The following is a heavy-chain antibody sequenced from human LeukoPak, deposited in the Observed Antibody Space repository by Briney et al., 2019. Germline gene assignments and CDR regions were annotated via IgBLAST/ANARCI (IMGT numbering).Heavy chain of an antibody. J-gene: IGHJ4*02. D-gene: IGHD3-22*01. Sequence: KRGESLKISCKGSGYSFTSYWIGWVRQMPGKGLEWMGIIYPGDSDTRYSPSFQGRVTISADKSISTAYLQWSSLKASDTAMYYCARRPLYDSSGYQEYFDYWGQGTLVTVSS. CDR1: GYSFTSYW. V-gene: IGHV5-51*01. CDR2: IYPGDSDT. CDR3: ARRPLYDSSGYQEYFDY.